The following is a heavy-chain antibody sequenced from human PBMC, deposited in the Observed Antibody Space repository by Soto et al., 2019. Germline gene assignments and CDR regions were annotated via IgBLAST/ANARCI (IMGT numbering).Heavy chain of an antibody. Sequence: ASVKGSCKASGYTFISYSMHWVRQAPGHSLEWMGWINAGNGDTRYSQTFQGRVSFTRDTSASTAYMEVSSLRSEDTAVYYCSRVDPGETSPFDHWGQGTLVTVSS. CDR2: INAGNGDT. CDR1: GYTFISYS. CDR3: SRVDPGETSPFDH. D-gene: IGHD3-10*01. J-gene: IGHJ4*02. V-gene: IGHV1-3*01.